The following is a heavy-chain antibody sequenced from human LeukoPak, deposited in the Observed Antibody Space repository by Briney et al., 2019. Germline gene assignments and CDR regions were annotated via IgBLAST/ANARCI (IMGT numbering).Heavy chain of an antibody. CDR2: MYYSGST. V-gene: IGHV4-31*03. J-gene: IGHJ3*02. Sequence: SETLSLTCTVSGVSISNDKYYWSWICQRPGKGLEWIGYMYYSGSTSYNPSLKSRASISVDTSKSQFSLNLSSVTAADTAVYYCATPYCGAISCLDVFDIWGQGTLVTVSS. CDR3: ATPYCGAISCLDVFDI. D-gene: IGHD2-21*01. CDR1: GVSISNDKYY.